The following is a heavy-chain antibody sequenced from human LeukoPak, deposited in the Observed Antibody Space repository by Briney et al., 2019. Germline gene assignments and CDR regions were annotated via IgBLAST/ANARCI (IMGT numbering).Heavy chain of an antibody. V-gene: IGHV3-66*01. CDR1: GFTVSSNY. CDR3: AREALGGGGY. J-gene: IGHJ4*02. CDR2: IYSSGNT. D-gene: IGHD3-10*01. Sequence: GGPLRLSCAASGFTVSSNYMSWVRQAPGKGLEWVSIIYSSGNTYYADSVKGRFTISRDNSKNTLYLQMNSLRAEDTAVYYCAREALGGGGYWGQGTLVTVSS.